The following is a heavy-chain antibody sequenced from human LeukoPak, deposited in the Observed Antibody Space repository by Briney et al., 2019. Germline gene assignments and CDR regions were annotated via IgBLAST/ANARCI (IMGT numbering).Heavy chain of an antibody. V-gene: IGHV3-74*01. J-gene: IGHJ4*01. CDR2: LHSNGAFT. Sequence: GGSLRLSCSASGFTLRNYWMHWVRQDPGKGLVWVARLHSNGAFTTYADSVKGRFTISRDTAKNTLYLQMNSLRVEDTAVYYCARFVVVTAGDYWGQGTLVTVSS. CDR1: GFTLRNYW. D-gene: IGHD2-21*02. CDR3: ARFVVVTAGDY.